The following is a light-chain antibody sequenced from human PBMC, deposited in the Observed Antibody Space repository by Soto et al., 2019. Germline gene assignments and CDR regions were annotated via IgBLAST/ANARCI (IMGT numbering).Light chain of an antibody. V-gene: IGKV3-20*01. CDR2: AAS. CDR1: QSVTSNY. CDR3: QQYHNSPRT. J-gene: IGKJ1*01. Sequence: EIVLTQSPGTLSLFPGERASLSCRASQSVTSNYLAWYQQKLGQAPRLLIYAASAGPGGIPDRFRGSGSGTDFTLTISRLEPEDFAMYYCQQYHNSPRTFGQGTKVEIK.